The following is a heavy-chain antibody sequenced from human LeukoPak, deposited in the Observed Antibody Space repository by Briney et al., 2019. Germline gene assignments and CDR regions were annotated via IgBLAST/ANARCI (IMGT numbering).Heavy chain of an antibody. D-gene: IGHD3-3*01. CDR3: ARDGYDFHAFDI. Sequence: SETLSLTCAVYGGSFNDYYWSWIRQPPGKGLEWIGEINHRGSTNYNPSLKSRVTISVDTSKNQFSLKLSSVTAADTAVYYCARDGYDFHAFDIWGQGTMVTVSS. J-gene: IGHJ3*02. CDR2: INHRGST. V-gene: IGHV4-34*01. CDR1: GGSFNDYY.